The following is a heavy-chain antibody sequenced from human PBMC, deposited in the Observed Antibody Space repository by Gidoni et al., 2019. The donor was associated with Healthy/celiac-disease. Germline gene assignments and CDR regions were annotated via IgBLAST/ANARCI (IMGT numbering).Heavy chain of an antibody. J-gene: IGHJ4*02. V-gene: IGHV3-30-3*01. CDR2: ISSDGSNK. CDR3: ARDRAAAGTDY. D-gene: IGHD6-13*01. Sequence: GGGVVQPGRSLRLSCAASGFTFSSYAMHWVRQAPGKGLEWVAVISSDGSNKYYADSVKGRFTISRDNSKNTLYLQMNSLRAEDTAVYYCARDRAAAGTDYWGQGTLVTVSS. CDR1: GFTFSSYA.